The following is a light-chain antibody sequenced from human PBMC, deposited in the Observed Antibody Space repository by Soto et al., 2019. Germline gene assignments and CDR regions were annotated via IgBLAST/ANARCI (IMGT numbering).Light chain of an antibody. CDR2: GAS. J-gene: IGKJ1*01. V-gene: IGKV3-15*01. Sequence: EIVLTQSPGTLSLSPVERATLSCWASQSVASSLAWYQQQPGQAPRLLIYGASTRATGVPARFSGSGSGTDFTLTISSLQSEDFAVYYCLNYNEWPRWTCGQGTKVDI. CDR1: QSVASS. CDR3: LNYNEWPRWT.